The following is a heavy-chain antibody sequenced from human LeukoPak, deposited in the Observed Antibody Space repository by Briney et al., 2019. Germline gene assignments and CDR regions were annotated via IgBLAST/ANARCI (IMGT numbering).Heavy chain of an antibody. CDR3: ARDSAPITMVVVVPAGFDY. Sequence: GGSLRLSCVASGFTFSSCSMNWVRQAPGKGLEWISYISEGSDTIYYADSVKGRFTISRDNAKNSLYLQVNSLRAEDTAVYYCARDSAPITMVVVVPAGFDYWGQGTRVIVSS. V-gene: IGHV3-48*01. J-gene: IGHJ4*02. CDR1: GFTFSSCS. D-gene: IGHD3-22*01. CDR2: ISEGSDTI.